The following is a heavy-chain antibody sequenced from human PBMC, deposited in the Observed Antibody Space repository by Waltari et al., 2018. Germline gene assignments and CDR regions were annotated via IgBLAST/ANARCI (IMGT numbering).Heavy chain of an antibody. CDR3: AQDLHALGTYYNPFDH. J-gene: IGHJ4*02. Sequence: EVHVLESGGALVQPGGSLRLSCAVSRFTFSSFAMSWVRQAPGNGLQWVASFNYKYERTYYADSVKGRFTISRDNSKNTLFLQMDSLRAEDTATYYCAQDLHALGTYYNPFDHWGQGTLVTVSS. CDR1: RFTFSSFA. D-gene: IGHD3-10*01. CDR2: FNYKYERT. V-gene: IGHV3-23*01.